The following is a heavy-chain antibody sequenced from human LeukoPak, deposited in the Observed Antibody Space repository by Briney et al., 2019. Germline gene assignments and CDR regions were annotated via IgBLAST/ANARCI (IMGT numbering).Heavy chain of an antibody. CDR1: GFTFSSYS. J-gene: IGHJ6*03. CDR2: ISSSSSYI. V-gene: IGHV3-21*01. Sequence: GGSLRLSCAASGFTFSSYSMNWVRQAPGKGLEWVSSISSSSSYIYYADSVKGRFTISRDNAKNSLYLQMNSLRAEDTAVYYCASSLGDWNDGYYYYMDAWGKGTTVTVSS. CDR3: ASSLGDWNDGYYYYMDA. D-gene: IGHD1-1*01.